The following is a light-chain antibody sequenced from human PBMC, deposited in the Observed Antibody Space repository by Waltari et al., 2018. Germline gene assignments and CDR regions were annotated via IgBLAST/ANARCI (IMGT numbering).Light chain of an antibody. CDR2: KVS. CDR1: QSLVYSDGHTY. CDR3: MQGTHFT. J-gene: IGKJ5*01. V-gene: IGKV2-30*01. Sequence: DVVMTQSPLSLPVTLGQPASISCRSSQSLVYSDGHTYLNWFQQRPGQSPRRLIYKVSNRDSGVPDRFSGSGSGTDFTLKISRVEAEDVGVYYCMQGTHFTFGQGTRLEIK.